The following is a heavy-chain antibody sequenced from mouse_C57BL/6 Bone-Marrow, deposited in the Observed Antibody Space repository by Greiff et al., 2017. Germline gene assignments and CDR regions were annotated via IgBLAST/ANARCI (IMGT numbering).Heavy chain of an antibody. J-gene: IGHJ2*01. D-gene: IGHD3-1*01. CDR1: GYTFTSYW. CDR2: IHPNSGST. CDR3: ARKGGSGVFDY. Sequence: QVQLQQPGAELVKPGASVKLSCKASGYTFTSYWMHWVKQRPGQGLEWIGMIHPNSGSTNYNEKFKSKATLTVDKSSSPAYMQLSSLTSEDSAVYYSARKGGSGVFDYWGQGTTLTVSS. V-gene: IGHV1-64*01.